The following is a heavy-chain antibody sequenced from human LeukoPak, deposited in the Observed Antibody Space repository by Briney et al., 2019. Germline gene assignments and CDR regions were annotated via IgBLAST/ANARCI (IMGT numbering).Heavy chain of an antibody. CDR2: IKQDGSEI. D-gene: IGHD3-10*01. CDR3: AAQHLPRRGVGGAFDM. J-gene: IGHJ3*02. CDR1: GFTFSNYW. Sequence: GGSLRLSCAAYGFTFSNYWLSWVRQAPGKGLEWVANIKQDGSEIYYVDSVRGGFTISRDNGKNSLYLQMNSLRAEDTAVYYCAAQHLPRRGVGGAFDMWGQGTLVTVSS. V-gene: IGHV3-7*01.